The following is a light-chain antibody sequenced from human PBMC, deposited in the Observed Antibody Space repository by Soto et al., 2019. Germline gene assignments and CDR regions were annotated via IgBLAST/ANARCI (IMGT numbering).Light chain of an antibody. CDR3: QQSYSTPQT. Sequence: DIQMTQSPSSLSAYVGDRVTITCRASQSISTYLNWYLQKPGKAPNLLIYTTSILESGVPSRFSGSGSGTDFTLTISSLQPEDFATYYCQQSYSTPQTFGQGTKVDIK. J-gene: IGKJ1*01. CDR2: TTS. V-gene: IGKV1-39*01. CDR1: QSISTY.